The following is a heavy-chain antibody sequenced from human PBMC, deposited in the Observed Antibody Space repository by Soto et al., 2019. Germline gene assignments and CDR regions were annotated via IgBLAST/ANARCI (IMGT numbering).Heavy chain of an antibody. CDR2: INHSGST. J-gene: IGHJ6*02. CDR3: ARGRGVDFWSGYRPPYYYGMDV. V-gene: IGHV4-34*01. Sequence: SQTLSLTCAVDGGCFSGYYWSWIRQPPGKGLEWIGEINHSGSTNYNPSLKSRVTISVDTSKNQFSLKLSSVTAADTAVYYCARGRGVDFWSGYRPPYYYGMDVWGQGTTVTASS. CDR1: GGCFSGYY. D-gene: IGHD3-3*01.